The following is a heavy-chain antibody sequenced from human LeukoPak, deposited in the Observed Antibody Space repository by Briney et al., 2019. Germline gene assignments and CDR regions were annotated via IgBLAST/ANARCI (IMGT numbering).Heavy chain of an antibody. J-gene: IGHJ2*01. CDR3: ARAIVTPSDFVWHFDL. CDR1: GGSISSYS. D-gene: IGHD3/OR15-3a*01. Sequence: PSETLSLTCTVSGGSISSYSWSWIRQPAGKGLEWIGRIYTSGSTNYNPSLKSRVTMSVDTSKNQFPLKLSSVTAADTAVYYCARAIVTPSDFVWHFDLWGRGTMVTVSS. CDR2: IYTSGST. V-gene: IGHV4-4*07.